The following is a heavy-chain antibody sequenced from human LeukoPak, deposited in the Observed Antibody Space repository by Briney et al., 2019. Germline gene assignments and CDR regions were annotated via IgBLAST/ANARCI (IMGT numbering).Heavy chain of an antibody. CDR3: ARLSGDYA. D-gene: IGHD4-17*01. CDR2: IYYSGST. CDR1: GCSISSYY. Sequence: PSETLSLTCTVSGCSISSYYWSWIRQPPGKGLEWIGYIYYSGSTNYNPSLKSRVTISVDTSNNQFSLKLSSVTAADTAVYYCARLSGDYAWGQGTLVTVSS. J-gene: IGHJ5*02. V-gene: IGHV4-59*01.